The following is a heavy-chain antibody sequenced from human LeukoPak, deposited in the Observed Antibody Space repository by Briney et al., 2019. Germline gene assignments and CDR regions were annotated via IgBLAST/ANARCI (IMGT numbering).Heavy chain of an antibody. Sequence: PGGSLRLSCAASGFSVSSNYMSRVRQAPGKGLMWVSRINSDGSITNYADSVKGRFTISRDNAKNTLYLQMNSLRAEDTAVYYCARVRATFSPHFDNWGQGTLVTVSS. V-gene: IGHV3-74*01. CDR2: INSDGSIT. CDR3: ARVRATFSPHFDN. J-gene: IGHJ4*02. D-gene: IGHD5-12*01. CDR1: GFSVSSNY.